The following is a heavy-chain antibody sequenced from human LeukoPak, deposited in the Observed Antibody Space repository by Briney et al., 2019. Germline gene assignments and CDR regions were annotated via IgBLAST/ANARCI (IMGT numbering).Heavy chain of an antibody. V-gene: IGHV4-39*01. D-gene: IGHD6-19*01. CDR3: ARHLSSSGWGFDY. CDR1: GGSISSSSYY. Sequence: SESLSLTCTVSGGSISSSSYYWGWLRQPPGKGLEWIGSIYYSGRNYYNPSHKSRVTISGDTSKSQFSLKLSSVTAADTAVYYCARHLSSSGWGFDYWGQGTLVTVSS. CDR2: IYYSGRN. J-gene: IGHJ4*02.